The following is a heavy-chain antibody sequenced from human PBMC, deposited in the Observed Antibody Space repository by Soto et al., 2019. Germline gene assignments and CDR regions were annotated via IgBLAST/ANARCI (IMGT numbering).Heavy chain of an antibody. Sequence: ASVKVSCKASGYTFTSYAMHWVRQAPGQRLEWMGWINAGNGNTKYSQKFQGRVTITRDTSASTAYMELSSLRSEDTAVYYCSTSLRDYYYYIDGWGKGTTVTVSS. CDR2: INAGNGNT. J-gene: IGHJ6*03. D-gene: IGHD3-16*01. CDR1: GYTFTSYA. V-gene: IGHV1-3*01. CDR3: STSLRDYYYYIDG.